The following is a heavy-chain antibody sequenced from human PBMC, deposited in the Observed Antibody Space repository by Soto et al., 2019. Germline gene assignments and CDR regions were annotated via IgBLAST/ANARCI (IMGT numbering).Heavy chain of an antibody. Sequence: SETLSLTCAVSGYSISSGYYWGWIRQPPGKGLEWIGSIYHSGSTYYNPSLKSRVTISVDTSKNQFSLKLSSVTAADTAVYYCARDLYYDSSGYYRAWGQGTLVTVSS. CDR1: GYSISSGYY. CDR3: ARDLYYDSSGYYRA. D-gene: IGHD3-22*01. J-gene: IGHJ5*02. V-gene: IGHV4-38-2*02. CDR2: IYHSGST.